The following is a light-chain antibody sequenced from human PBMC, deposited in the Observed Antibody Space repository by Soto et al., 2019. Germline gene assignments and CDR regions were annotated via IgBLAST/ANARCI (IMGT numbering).Light chain of an antibody. J-gene: IGKJ1*01. V-gene: IGKV3-15*01. CDR1: QSVSSN. CDR3: QQYNNWLWT. Sequence: EIVMTQSASTLSVSPGERATLSCRASQSVSSNLAWYQQKPGQAPRLLIYGASTRATGIPARFSGSGYGTEFTLTISSLQSEDFAVYYCQQYNNWLWTFGQGTKVDIK. CDR2: GAS.